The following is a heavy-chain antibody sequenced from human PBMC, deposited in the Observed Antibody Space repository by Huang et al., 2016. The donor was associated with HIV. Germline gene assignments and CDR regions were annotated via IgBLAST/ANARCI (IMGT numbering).Heavy chain of an antibody. CDR3: ARGGGIQLWLLGYYYMDV. CDR1: GYTFSSFG. Sequence: QVQLVQSGAEVKKPGASVKVSCKASGYTFSSFGISWVRQAPGQGLEWVGRISVYNGNTKFAQKFQGRLTMTTDTSTSLRSDDTAVYYCARGGGIQLWLLGYYYMDVWGNGTTVTVSS. D-gene: IGHD5-18*01. V-gene: IGHV1-18*01. J-gene: IGHJ6*03. CDR2: ISVYNGNT.